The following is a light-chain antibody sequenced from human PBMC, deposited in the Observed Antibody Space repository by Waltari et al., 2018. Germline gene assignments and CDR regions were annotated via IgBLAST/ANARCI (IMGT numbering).Light chain of an antibody. CDR1: KSVGNN. CDR3: QQYNEWPYT. V-gene: IGKV3-15*01. J-gene: IGKJ2*01. Sequence: ETIMTQSPATLSVSPGETATLSCRASKSVGNNIAWFQQTPGQAPRLLSYVTSSRSTNIPGRFSGAGSGTDFTLTISGLQSEDFAVYYCQQYNEWPYTFGQGT. CDR2: VTS.